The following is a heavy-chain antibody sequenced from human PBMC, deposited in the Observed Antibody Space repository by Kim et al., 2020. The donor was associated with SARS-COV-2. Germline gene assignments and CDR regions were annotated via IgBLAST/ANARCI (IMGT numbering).Heavy chain of an antibody. D-gene: IGHD3-22*01. V-gene: IGHV3-30*18. Sequence: GGSLRLSCAASGFTFSSYGMHWVRQAPGKGLEWVAVISYDGSNKYYADSVKGRFTISRDNSKNTLYLQMNSLRAEDTAVYYCAKDLTYYYDSSGSTPVGYWGQGTLVTVSS. CDR3: AKDLTYYYDSSGSTPVGY. CDR1: GFTFSSYG. J-gene: IGHJ4*02. CDR2: ISYDGSNK.